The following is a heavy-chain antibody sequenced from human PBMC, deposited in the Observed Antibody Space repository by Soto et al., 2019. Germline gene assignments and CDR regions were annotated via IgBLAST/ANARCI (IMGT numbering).Heavy chain of an antibody. Sequence: EVQLLESGGGLVQPGGSLRLSCAASGFTFSSYALRWVRQAPGKGLEWVSAISGGGGSTYYADSVKGRFTISRDNSKNTLYLQMNSLRAEDTSVYYCAKTGIEAVACSMVYFDYWCQGTLVTVSS. D-gene: IGHD6-19*01. CDR1: GFTFSSYA. V-gene: IGHV3-23*01. CDR3: AKTGIEAVACSMVYFDY. CDR2: ISGGGGST. J-gene: IGHJ4*02.